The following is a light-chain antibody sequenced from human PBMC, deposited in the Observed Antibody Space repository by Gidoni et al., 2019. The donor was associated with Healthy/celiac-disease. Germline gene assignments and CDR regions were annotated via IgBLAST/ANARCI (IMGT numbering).Light chain of an antibody. V-gene: IGKV3D-7*01. CDR1: QSVSSSS. Sequence: EIVMTQSPATLSLSPGERATLSCRASQSVSSSSLSWYQQKPGQAPRLLIYGASTRATGIPARFSGSGSGTDFTLTISSLQPEDFAVYYCQQDYNLPPTFGQGTKVEIK. J-gene: IGKJ1*01. CDR3: QQDYNLPPT. CDR2: GAS.